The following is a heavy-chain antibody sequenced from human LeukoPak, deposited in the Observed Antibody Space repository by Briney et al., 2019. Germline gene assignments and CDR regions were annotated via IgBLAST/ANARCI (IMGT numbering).Heavy chain of an antibody. CDR2: IYPGDSDT. D-gene: IGHD3-10*01. Sequence: GESLKISCKGSGYSFTSYWIGWVRQMPGKGLEWMGIIYPGDSDTRYSPSFQGQVTISADKSISTAYLQWSSLKASDTAMYYCARRDYYGSGSYGPYFDYWGRGTLVTVSS. J-gene: IGHJ4*02. CDR3: ARRDYYGSGSYGPYFDY. CDR1: GYSFTSYW. V-gene: IGHV5-51*01.